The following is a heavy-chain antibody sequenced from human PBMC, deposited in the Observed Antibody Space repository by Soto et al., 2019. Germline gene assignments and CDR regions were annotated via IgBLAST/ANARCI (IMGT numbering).Heavy chain of an antibody. Sequence: GGSLRLSCAASGFTFSSYGMHWVRQAPGKGLEWVAVISYDGSNKYYADSVKGRFTISRDNSKNTLYLQMNSLRAEDTAVYYCAKAVTYYYDRSGYYPNYWGQGTLVTVSS. CDR3: AKAVTYYYDRSGYYPNY. D-gene: IGHD3-22*01. CDR1: GFTFSSYG. V-gene: IGHV3-30*18. J-gene: IGHJ4*02. CDR2: ISYDGSNK.